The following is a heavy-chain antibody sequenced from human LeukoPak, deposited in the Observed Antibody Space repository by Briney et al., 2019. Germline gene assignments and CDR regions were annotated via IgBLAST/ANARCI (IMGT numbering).Heavy chain of an antibody. CDR1: GFTFSSYS. Sequence: GGSLRLSCAASGFTFSSYSMNWVRQAPGKGLEGVLSISSSSSYINYADSVKGRFTISRDTAKNSLYLQINSLGAEDTAVYYCARDGVYSNSDYWGQGTLVTVSS. CDR2: ISSSSSYI. J-gene: IGHJ4*02. CDR3: ARDGVYSNSDY. V-gene: IGHV3-21*01. D-gene: IGHD4-11*01.